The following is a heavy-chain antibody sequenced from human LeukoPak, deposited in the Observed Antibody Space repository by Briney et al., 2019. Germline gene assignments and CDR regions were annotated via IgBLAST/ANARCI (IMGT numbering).Heavy chain of an antibody. J-gene: IGHJ6*02. D-gene: IGHD2-8*02. CDR3: TRVQAGRSGLMDV. V-gene: IGHV3-74*01. CDR2: IDPDGSTT. CDR1: GFTFSNYN. Sequence: PGGSLRLSCAASGFTFSNYNLNWVRQVPGEGLVWVSRIDPDGSTTNYADSVKGRFTTSRDNAKNTLYLQMNSLRAEDTALYYCTRVQAGRSGLMDVWGRGTTVTVSS.